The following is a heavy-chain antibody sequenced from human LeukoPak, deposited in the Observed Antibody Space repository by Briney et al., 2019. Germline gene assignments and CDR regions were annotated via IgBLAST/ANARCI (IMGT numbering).Heavy chain of an antibody. CDR3: ARQVYCSGGSCYGRWFDP. J-gene: IGHJ5*02. V-gene: IGHV5-51*01. CDR1: GYSFTNYW. Sequence: GESLKISCKGSGYSFTNYWIAWVRQMPGKGLEWMGIIYPGDSDTRYSPSFQGQVTISADKSISTAYLQWSSLKASDTAMYYCARQVYCSGGSCYGRWFDPWGQGTLVTVSS. D-gene: IGHD2-15*01. CDR2: IYPGDSDT.